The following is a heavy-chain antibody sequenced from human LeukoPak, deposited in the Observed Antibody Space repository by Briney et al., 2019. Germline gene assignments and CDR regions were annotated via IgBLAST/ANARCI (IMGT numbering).Heavy chain of an antibody. D-gene: IGHD3-10*01. CDR2: ISAYNGNT. Sequence: GASVKVSCKASGYTFTSYGISWVRQAPGRGLEWMGWISAYNGNTNYAQKLQGRVTITADESTSTAYMELSSLRSGDTAVYYCARDGIPHMVRTYYRYFDLWGRGTLVTVSS. J-gene: IGHJ2*01. CDR3: ARDGIPHMVRTYYRYFDL. CDR1: GYTFTSYG. V-gene: IGHV1-18*01.